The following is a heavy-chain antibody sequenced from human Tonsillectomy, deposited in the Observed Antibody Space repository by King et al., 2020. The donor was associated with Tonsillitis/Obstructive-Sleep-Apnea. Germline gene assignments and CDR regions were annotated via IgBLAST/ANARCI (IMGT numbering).Heavy chain of an antibody. CDR3: XXXXXXXYXGXXTSXXY. Sequence: VQLVESGGGLVKPGGSLRLSCAASGFTFTNAWMNWVRQAPGKGLEWVGRIKTKTDGGTTDFAAPEQGRLTISRDESKNTLYLKMNSLRTEDTAVCYCXXXXXXXYXGXXTSXXYWGXXXLXTVS. CDR1: GFTFTNAW. V-gene: IGHV3-15*07. J-gene: IGHJ4*01. CDR2: IKTKTDGGTT. D-gene: IGHD5-12*01.